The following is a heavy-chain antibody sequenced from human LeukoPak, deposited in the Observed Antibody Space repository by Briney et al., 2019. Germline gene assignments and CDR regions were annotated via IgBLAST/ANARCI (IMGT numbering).Heavy chain of an antibody. CDR3: AKDHLPGIVVADRDY. V-gene: IGHV3-23*01. J-gene: IGHJ4*02. CDR1: GFTFSNYA. Sequence: GGSLRLSCAASGFTFSNYAMTWVRQAPGKGLEWVSILSDSGVYTYYADSVKGRFTISRDNSNNMLYLQMNSLRAEDTAVYYCAKDHLPGIVVADRDYWGQGTLVTVSS. D-gene: IGHD6-19*01. CDR2: LSDSGVYT.